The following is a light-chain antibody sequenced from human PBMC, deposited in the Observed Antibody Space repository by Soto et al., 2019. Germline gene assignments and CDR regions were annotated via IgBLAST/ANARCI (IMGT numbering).Light chain of an antibody. CDR2: YIS. CDR1: QRASNF. CDR3: HQYGSSPPFT. J-gene: IGKJ3*01. Sequence: TNCAVTLSVSPGETASLSCRASQRASNFLAWCQQKPGQAPTILIYYISSSATDIPPRFSGSGSGTDFTLTISRLEPEDFAVYYCHQYGSSPPFTFGRGTRVDI. V-gene: IGKV3-20*01.